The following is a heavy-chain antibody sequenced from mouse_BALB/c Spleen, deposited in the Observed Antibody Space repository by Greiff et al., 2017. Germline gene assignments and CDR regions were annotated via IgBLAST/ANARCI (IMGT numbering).Heavy chain of an antibody. Sequence: EVMLVESGGDLVKPGGSLKLSCAASGFTFSSYGMSWVRQTPDKRLEWVATISSGGSYTYYPDSVKGRFTISRDNAKNTLYLQMSSLKSEDTAMYYCARYYEHSYYFDCWGQGNALTVSS. J-gene: IGHJ2*01. V-gene: IGHV5-6*01. CDR1: GFTFSSYG. CDR3: ARYYEHSYYFDC. D-gene: IGHD2-4*01. CDR2: ISSGGSYT.